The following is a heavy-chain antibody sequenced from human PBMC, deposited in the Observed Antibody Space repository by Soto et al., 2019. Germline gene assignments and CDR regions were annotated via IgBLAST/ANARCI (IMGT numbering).Heavy chain of an antibody. Sequence: WDSLRLSCAASGFSFGSYALSWVRQAPGKGLEWVSTISGSDGKTFYADSVKGRFTISRDNSKNTLYLQMNSLGAEDTAVYYCAKDRLVAAAGYYFDYWGRGTLLTVSS. D-gene: IGHD6-13*01. V-gene: IGHV3-23*01. J-gene: IGHJ4*02. CDR3: AKDRLVAAAGYYFDY. CDR1: GFSFGSYA. CDR2: ISGSDGKT.